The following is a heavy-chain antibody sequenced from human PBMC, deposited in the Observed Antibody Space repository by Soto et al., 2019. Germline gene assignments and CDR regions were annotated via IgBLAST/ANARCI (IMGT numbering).Heavy chain of an antibody. CDR1: GYTFANYG. J-gene: IGHJ5*02. CDR2: ISAYNGNT. Sequence: QVQLVQSGAEVKKPGASVKVSCKTSGYTFANYGVIWVRQAPGQGLEWMGWISAYNGNTNYAQKLQGRVTMTTDTSTSTAYMELRSLRSDDTALYYCARVGGDCSSTNCYNRDPYNWFDPWGQGTLVTVSS. D-gene: IGHD2-2*02. V-gene: IGHV1-18*01. CDR3: ARVGGDCSSTNCYNRDPYNWFDP.